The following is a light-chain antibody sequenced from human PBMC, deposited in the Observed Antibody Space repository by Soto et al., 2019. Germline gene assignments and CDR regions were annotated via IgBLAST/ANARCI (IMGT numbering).Light chain of an antibody. V-gene: IGKV1-39*01. CDR3: QQSYSTPRIT. CDR2: AAS. J-gene: IGKJ5*01. CDR1: QSISSY. Sequence: DIQMTQSPSSLSASVGDRVTITCRASQSISSYLSWYQQKPGKAPKLLIYAASSLQSGVPSRFSGSGSGTDFTLTISSLQPEDFAPYYCQQSYSTPRITFGQGTRLDIK.